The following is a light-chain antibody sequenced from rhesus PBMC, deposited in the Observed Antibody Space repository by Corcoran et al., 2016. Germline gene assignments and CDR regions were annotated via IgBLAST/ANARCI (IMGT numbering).Light chain of an antibody. J-gene: IGKJ2*01. CDR2: QVS. Sequence: DVVMTQSPLSLPITPGQPASTSCRSSQSLVHRNGHTYLSWYQQKPGQPPRLLLYQVSDRQLGVPDSLSGSGAGTDFTLKISRVDADDVGVYYSGQGAHLPFTFGQGTKVEVK. CDR1: QSLVHRNGHTY. V-gene: IGKV2-65*01. CDR3: GQGAHLPFT.